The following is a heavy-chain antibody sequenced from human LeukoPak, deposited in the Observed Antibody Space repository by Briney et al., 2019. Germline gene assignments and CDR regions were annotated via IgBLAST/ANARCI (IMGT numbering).Heavy chain of an antibody. CDR2: FYYTGST. Sequence: SETLSLTCTVSGGSISSYYWSWIRQPPGKGLEWIGYFYYTGSTNYNPSLESRVTISLDTSKNQFSLKLSSVTAADTAVYYCARVRLYQLLHAFDIWGQGTTVTVSS. V-gene: IGHV4-59*01. J-gene: IGHJ3*02. CDR1: GGSISSYY. CDR3: ARVRLYQLLHAFDI. D-gene: IGHD2-2*01.